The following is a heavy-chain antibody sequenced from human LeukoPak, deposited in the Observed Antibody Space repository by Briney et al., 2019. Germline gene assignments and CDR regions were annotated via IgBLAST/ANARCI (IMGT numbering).Heavy chain of an antibody. J-gene: IGHJ4*02. CDR2: ISVRSNYI. CDR1: GYTFSSYS. D-gene: IGHD3-22*01. CDR3: VRLRRNSDTSGFYYYYDF. Sequence: GGSLRLSCVASGYTFSSYSINWVRHAPGKGLEWVSSISVRSNYIYYADSVRGRFSISRDDARDSLYLQMNSLRAEDTAVYFCVRLRRNSDTSGFYYYYDFWGQGALVTVSS. V-gene: IGHV3-21*01.